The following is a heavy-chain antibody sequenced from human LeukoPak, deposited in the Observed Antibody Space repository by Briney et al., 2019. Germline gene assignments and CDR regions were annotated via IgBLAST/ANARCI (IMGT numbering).Heavy chain of an antibody. V-gene: IGHV3-21*01. CDR2: ISSGSTYI. CDR1: EFTFSTYS. J-gene: IGHJ4*02. CDR3: SDFDY. Sequence: PGGSLRLSCAASEFTFSTYSMNWVRQAPGKGLEWVSSISSGSTYIYYADSVKGRFTISRDNAKNSLYLQMNSLRAEDTAVYYCSDFDYWGQGTLVTVSS.